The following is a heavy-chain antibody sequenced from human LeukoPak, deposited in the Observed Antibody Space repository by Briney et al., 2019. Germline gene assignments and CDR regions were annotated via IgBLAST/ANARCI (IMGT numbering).Heavy chain of an antibody. Sequence: GGSLRLSCAASGFTFSSYGMHWVRQAPGKGLEWVAVISYDGSNKYYADSVKGRFTISRDNSKNTLYLQMNSLRAENTAVYYCAKDGYQLGISWFDYWGQGTLVTVSS. CDR1: GFTFSSYG. V-gene: IGHV3-30*18. D-gene: IGHD7-27*01. CDR2: ISYDGSNK. J-gene: IGHJ4*02. CDR3: AKDGYQLGISWFDY.